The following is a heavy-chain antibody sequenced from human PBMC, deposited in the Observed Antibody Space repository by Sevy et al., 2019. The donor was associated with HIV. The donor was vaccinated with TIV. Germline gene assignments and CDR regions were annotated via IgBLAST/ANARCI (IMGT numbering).Heavy chain of an antibody. V-gene: IGHV3-15*07. J-gene: IGHJ6*02. CDR2: IKRKTNGGTT. CDR1: GFTFSDAW. CDR3: TTEYRGSMNV. D-gene: IGHD1-26*01. Sequence: GGSLRLSCAGSGFTFSDAWMNWVRQAPGQGLEGVGRIKRKTNGGTTDYATPVKGRFTVSRDDSQNTLYLEMNSLKTEDTALYYCTTEYRGSMNVWGQGTTVTVSS.